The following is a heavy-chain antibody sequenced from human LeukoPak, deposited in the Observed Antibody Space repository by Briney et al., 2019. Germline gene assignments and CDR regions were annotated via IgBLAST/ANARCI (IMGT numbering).Heavy chain of an antibody. J-gene: IGHJ4*02. D-gene: IGHD6-19*01. Sequence: SETLSLTCTVSGGSISSYYWSWIRQPPGKGLEWIGYIYYSGSTNYNPSLKSRVTISVDTSKNQFSLKLSSVTAADTAVYYCAREGAVAGTVFIDYWGQGTLVTVSS. CDR3: AREGAVAGTVFIDY. V-gene: IGHV4-59*01. CDR2: IYYSGST. CDR1: GGSISSYY.